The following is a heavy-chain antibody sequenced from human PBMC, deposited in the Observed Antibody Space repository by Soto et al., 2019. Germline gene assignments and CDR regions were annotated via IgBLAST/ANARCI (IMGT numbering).Heavy chain of an antibody. CDR2: IIPILGIA. D-gene: IGHD4-17*01. Sequence: QVQLVQSGAEVKKPGSSVKVSCKASGGTFSSYTISWVRQAPGQGLEWMGRIIPILGIANYAQKFQGRVTITADKSTSTAYMELSSLRSEDTAVYYCAREGWTTVTTGWFAPWGQGTLVTVSS. V-gene: IGHV1-69*08. J-gene: IGHJ5*02. CDR1: GGTFSSYT. CDR3: AREGWTTVTTGWFAP.